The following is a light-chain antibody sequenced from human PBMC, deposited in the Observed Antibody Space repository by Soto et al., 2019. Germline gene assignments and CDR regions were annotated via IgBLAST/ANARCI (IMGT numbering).Light chain of an antibody. J-gene: IGKJ1*01. Sequence: EIVLTQSPGTLSLSPGERATLSCRASQSVSSSYLAWYQQKPGQAPRLLIYGASSRATGIPDRFSGSGSGTDFTLTISRLEPEDFAVHYCQQYDSSRTFGQGTKVDIK. CDR2: GAS. V-gene: IGKV3-20*01. CDR3: QQYDSSRT. CDR1: QSVSSSY.